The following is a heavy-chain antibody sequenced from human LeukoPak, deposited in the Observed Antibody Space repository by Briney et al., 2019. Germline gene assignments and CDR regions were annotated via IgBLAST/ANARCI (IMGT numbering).Heavy chain of an antibody. D-gene: IGHD3-22*01. CDR3: ARSTYYYDSSGYFTFDY. CDR2: IYYSGST. J-gene: IGHJ4*02. V-gene: IGHV4-30-4*08. Sequence: SQTLSLTCTVSGGSISSGDYYWSWIRQPPGKGLEWNGYIYYSGSTYYNPSLKSRVTISVDTSKNQFSLKLSSVTAADTAVYYCARSTYYYDSSGYFTFDYWGQGTLVTVSS. CDR1: GGSISSGDYY.